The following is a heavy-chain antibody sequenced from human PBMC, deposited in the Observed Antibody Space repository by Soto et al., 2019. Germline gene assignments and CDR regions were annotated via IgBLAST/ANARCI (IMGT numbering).Heavy chain of an antibody. CDR2: IIPIFGTA. D-gene: IGHD3-9*01. V-gene: IGHV1-69*01. J-gene: IGHJ4*02. CDR1: GGTFSSYA. Sequence: QVQLVQSGAEVKKPGSSVKVSCKASGGTFSSYAISWVRQAPGQGLESMGGIIPIFGTANYAQKFQGRVTITADESTSTAYMELSSLRSEDTAVYYCARDGVVLTGYSEGCFDYWGQGTLVTVSS. CDR3: ARDGVVLTGYSEGCFDY.